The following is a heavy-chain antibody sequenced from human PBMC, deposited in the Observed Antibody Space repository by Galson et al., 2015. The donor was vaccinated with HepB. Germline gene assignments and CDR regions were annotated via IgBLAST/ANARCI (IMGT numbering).Heavy chain of an antibody. Sequence: SETLSLTCTVSGGSITNYYWSWIRQPPGKGLEWIGYIYYSGTTNYNPSLKSRVTISIDTSKGQFSLMLSSVTAADTAVYYCARHVVMDWFDPWGQGTLVTVSS. J-gene: IGHJ5*02. CDR3: ARHVVMDWFDP. CDR1: GGSITNYY. CDR2: IYYSGTT. V-gene: IGHV4-59*08.